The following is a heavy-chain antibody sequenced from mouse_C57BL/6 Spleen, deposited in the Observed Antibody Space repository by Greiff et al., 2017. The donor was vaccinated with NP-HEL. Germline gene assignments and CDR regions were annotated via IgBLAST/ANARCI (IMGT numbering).Heavy chain of an antibody. CDR1: GYTFTSYW. J-gene: IGHJ4*01. Sequence: QVQLQQSGAELVKPGASVKMSCKASGYTFTSYWLHWVKQRPGQGLEWIGYINPSSGYTKYNQKFKDKATLTADKSSSTAYMQLSSLTYEDSAVYYCARGAGTDYAMDYWGQGTSVTVSS. CDR3: ARGAGTDYAMDY. CDR2: INPSSGYT. V-gene: IGHV1-7*01. D-gene: IGHD4-1*01.